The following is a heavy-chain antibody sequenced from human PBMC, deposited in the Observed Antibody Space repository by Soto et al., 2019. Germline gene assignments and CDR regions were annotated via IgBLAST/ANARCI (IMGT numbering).Heavy chain of an antibody. CDR1: GFTFSSYG. J-gene: IGHJ6*02. V-gene: IGHV3-30*18. Sequence: LRLSCAASGFTFSSYGMHWVRQAPGKRLEWVAVISYDGSNKYYADSVKGRFTISRDNSKNTLYLQMNSLRAEDTAVYYCAKLNGLGGPSDGMDVWGQGTTVTVSS. CDR3: AKLNGLGGPSDGMDV. D-gene: IGHD3-16*01. CDR2: ISYDGSNK.